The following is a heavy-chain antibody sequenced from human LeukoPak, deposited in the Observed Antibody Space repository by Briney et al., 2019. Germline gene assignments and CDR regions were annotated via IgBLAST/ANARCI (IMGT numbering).Heavy chain of an antibody. V-gene: IGHV3-7*01. CDR2: ITQDGSEK. CDR3: AKDSYGLFDY. Sequence: GRSLRLSGAASGLTFSSYGMKNIRQAPVWGLEWVANITQDGSEKYYVDSVKGRFTISRDNAKNSLYLQMNSLRAEETAVYHCAKDSYGLFDYWGQGILVTVSS. D-gene: IGHD1-26*01. J-gene: IGHJ4*02. CDR1: GLTFSSYG.